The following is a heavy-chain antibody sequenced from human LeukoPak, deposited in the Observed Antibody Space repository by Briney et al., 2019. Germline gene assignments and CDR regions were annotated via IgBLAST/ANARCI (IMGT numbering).Heavy chain of an antibody. Sequence: PGGSLRLSCAASGFTVSTDHMSWVRQAPGKGLEWVAISYSLEWVEISYSGGTSKYAESVKGRFTISRDNSKNTLSLQMKSLRAEDTALYYCARVWEVSFDHWGQGTLVTVSS. D-gene: IGHD3-16*02. J-gene: IGHJ4*02. CDR1: GFTVSTDH. CDR3: ARVWEVSFDH. CDR2: SYSGGTS. V-gene: IGHV3-53*01.